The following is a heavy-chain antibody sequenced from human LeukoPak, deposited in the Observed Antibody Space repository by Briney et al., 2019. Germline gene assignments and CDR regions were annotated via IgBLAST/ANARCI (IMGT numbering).Heavy chain of an antibody. J-gene: IGHJ6*02. CDR3: AEVVPEYRSFPRRSAAYYYYGMDV. CDR2: ISGSDGST. D-gene: IGHD6-6*01. Sequence: GGSLRLSCVASGFIFSSYATSWVRLGPGKGPEWVSGISGSDGSTYYADSVKGRFTISRDNSKNTLFLQMNSLRAEDTAVYYCAEVVPEYRSFPRRSAAYYYYGMDVWGQGTTVIVSS. CDR1: GFIFSSYA. V-gene: IGHV3-23*01.